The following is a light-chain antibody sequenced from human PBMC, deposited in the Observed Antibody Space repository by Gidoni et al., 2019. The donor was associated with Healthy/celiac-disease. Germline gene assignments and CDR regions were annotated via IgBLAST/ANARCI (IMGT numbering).Light chain of an antibody. Sequence: SYELTQPPSVSVSPGQTASITCSGDKLGDKYACCYQQKPGQSPVLVIYQDSKRPSGIPERFSGSNSGNTATLTISGTQAMDEADYYCQAWDSSLPVFGGGTKLTVL. J-gene: IGLJ2*01. CDR1: KLGDKY. CDR3: QAWDSSLPV. V-gene: IGLV3-1*01. CDR2: QDS.